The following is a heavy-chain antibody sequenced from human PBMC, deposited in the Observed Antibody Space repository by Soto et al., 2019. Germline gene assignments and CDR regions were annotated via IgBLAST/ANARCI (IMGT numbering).Heavy chain of an antibody. J-gene: IGHJ6*02. CDR2: VSTYKGNT. Sequence: ASLKLSCKASCYTFTNYGITWVRQAPGQGLEWVGWVSTYKGNTNYAQKLQGRVTMTTDTSTSTVYMELRTLRSDDTAVYYCARNQRRWFGELAYDYYYAMAVSGQGTTVIVSS. CDR3: ARNQRRWFGELAYDYYYAMAV. D-gene: IGHD3-10*01. V-gene: IGHV1-18*01. CDR1: CYTFTNYG.